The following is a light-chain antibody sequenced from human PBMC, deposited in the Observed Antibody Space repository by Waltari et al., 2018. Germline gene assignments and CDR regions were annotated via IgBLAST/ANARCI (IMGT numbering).Light chain of an antibody. Sequence: SSELTQDPALSVALGQTVRISCQGDSLRSSFATWYQQKPGQAPVLVIYGKNRRPSGIPDRFSGSSSGNTASLTIAGAQAEDEADYYCNSRDSSGYHVVFGGGTKLTVL. CDR3: NSRDSSGYHVV. CDR2: GKN. J-gene: IGLJ2*01. V-gene: IGLV3-19*01. CDR1: SLRSSF.